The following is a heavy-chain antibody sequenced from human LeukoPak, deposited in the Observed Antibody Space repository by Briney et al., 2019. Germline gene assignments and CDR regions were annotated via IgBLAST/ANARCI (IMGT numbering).Heavy chain of an antibody. Sequence: PSETLSLTCTVSRASISSDYWSWIRHSPGKGLEWIGCIHDSESTDYNPSLRGRVTITADTSMSQFSLRLTSVTAADTAMYYCARGGSHYFYFWGQGMLVTVSS. D-gene: IGHD3-10*01. CDR3: ARGGSHYFYF. V-gene: IGHV4-59*01. CDR1: RASISSDY. J-gene: IGHJ4*02. CDR2: IHDSEST.